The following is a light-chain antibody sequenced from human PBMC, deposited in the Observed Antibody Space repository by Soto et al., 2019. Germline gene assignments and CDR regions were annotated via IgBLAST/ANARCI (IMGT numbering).Light chain of an antibody. CDR3: QQYNSYART. Sequence: DIQMTQSPSTLSASVGDRVTITGRASQSICSWLSWYQQKPGKAPKLVIYKASSLQTGVPSRFSGSRDPTQFNLTISSRQPHDFATYYGQQYNSYARTVGLGTKVEI. V-gene: IGKV1-5*03. CDR1: QSICSW. J-gene: IGKJ1*01. CDR2: KAS.